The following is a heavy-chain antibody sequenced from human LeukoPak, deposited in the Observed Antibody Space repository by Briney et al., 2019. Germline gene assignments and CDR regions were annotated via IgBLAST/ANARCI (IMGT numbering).Heavy chain of an antibody. CDR2: ISYDGSNK. J-gene: IGHJ4*02. D-gene: IGHD2-21*02. CDR1: GFTFSSYG. Sequence: GGSLRLSCAASGFTFSSYGMHWVRQAPGKGLEWVAVISYDGSNKYYADSVKGRFTISRDNSKNTLYLQMNSLRAEDTAVYYCAMVVTPRSALDYWGQGTLVTVSS. CDR3: AMVVTPRSALDY. V-gene: IGHV3-30*03.